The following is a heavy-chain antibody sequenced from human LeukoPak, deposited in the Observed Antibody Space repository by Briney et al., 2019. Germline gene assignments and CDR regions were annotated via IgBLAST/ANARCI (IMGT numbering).Heavy chain of an antibody. V-gene: IGHV1-18*01. CDR2: ISAYNVNS. D-gene: IGHD6-13*01. CDR1: VSTFTSYT. Sequence: ASVKLSCKASVSTFTSYTISWVRQAPGQGLEWMGWISAYNVNSNYAQKLQGRGTMTTDTTTSTAYMELRSLRSDDTAVYYCAREEGAPIAAANIWGLGTMVTVSS. CDR3: AREEGAPIAAANI. J-gene: IGHJ3*02.